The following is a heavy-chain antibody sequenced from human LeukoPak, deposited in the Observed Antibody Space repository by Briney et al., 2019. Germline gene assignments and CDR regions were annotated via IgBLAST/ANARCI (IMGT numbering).Heavy chain of an antibody. CDR3: AKGYCTGASCYVLDS. J-gene: IGHJ4*02. CDR2: INPSVGST. CDR1: GYAFTTNY. V-gene: IGHV1-46*01. D-gene: IGHD2-15*01. Sequence: ASVKVSFKASGYAFTTNYIHWVRQAPGQGLEWMGTINPSVGSTTYGQRFQGRVTMTRDTSTTTVYMDLSSLTSEDTAIYYCAKGYCTGASCYVLDSWGQGTLVTVSS.